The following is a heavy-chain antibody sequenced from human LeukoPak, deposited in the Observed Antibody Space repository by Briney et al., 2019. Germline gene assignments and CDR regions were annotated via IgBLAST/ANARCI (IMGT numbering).Heavy chain of an antibody. J-gene: IGHJ4*02. V-gene: IGHV3-21*01. Sequence: GGSLRLSCAASGFTFSHYSMNWVRQAPGKGLEWVSSISTSSSCIYYADSVKGRFTVSRNNAKNSLYLQMDSLRAEDTAVYYCARVFSGTYLNYHHFDYWGQGTLVTVSS. D-gene: IGHD1-26*01. CDR1: GFTFSHYS. CDR3: ARVFSGTYLNYHHFDY. CDR2: ISTSSSCI.